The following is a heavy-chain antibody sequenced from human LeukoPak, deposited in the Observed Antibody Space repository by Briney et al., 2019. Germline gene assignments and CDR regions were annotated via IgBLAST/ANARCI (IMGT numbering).Heavy chain of an antibody. D-gene: IGHD3-10*01. CDR3: AREGYYGSGSPPSLYFDY. Sequence: GGSLRLSCAASGFTFRNYVIHWVRQAPGKGLEWVAVTSSDLNVKLYAGSVKGRFTISRDNSRSTLYLQMNSLRPEDTAIYYCAREGYYGSGSPPSLYFDYWGQGTLVTVSS. CDR1: GFTFRNYV. CDR2: TSSDLNVK. J-gene: IGHJ4*02. V-gene: IGHV3-30-3*01.